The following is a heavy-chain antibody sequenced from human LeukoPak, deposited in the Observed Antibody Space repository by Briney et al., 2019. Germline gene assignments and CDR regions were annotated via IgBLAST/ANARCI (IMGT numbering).Heavy chain of an antibody. J-gene: IGHJ4*02. V-gene: IGHV1-69*05. D-gene: IGHD6-19*01. Sequence: SVKVSCKASGYTFTSYAISWVRQAPGQGLEWMGGIILIFGTANYAQKFQGRVTITTDESTSTAYMELSSLRSEDTAVYYCARWARAGYSSGWYIPYFDYWGQGTLVTVSS. CDR2: IILIFGTA. CDR1: GYTFTSYA. CDR3: ARWARAGYSSGWYIPYFDY.